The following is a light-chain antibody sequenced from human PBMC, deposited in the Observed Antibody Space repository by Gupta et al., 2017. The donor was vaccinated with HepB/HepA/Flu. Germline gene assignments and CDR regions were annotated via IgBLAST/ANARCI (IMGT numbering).Light chain of an antibody. V-gene: IGLV1-40*01. J-gene: IGLJ2*01. Sequence: QSVLTQPPSVSGAPGQRVTISCTGSSSNIGARYDVHWYQQLPGTAPKLLIYGNSNRPSGVPVRFSGSNSGTSASLPITALQAEDEADYYCQSYDTSLSGAVFGGGTKLTVL. CDR1: SSNIGARYD. CDR2: GNS. CDR3: QSYDTSLSGAV.